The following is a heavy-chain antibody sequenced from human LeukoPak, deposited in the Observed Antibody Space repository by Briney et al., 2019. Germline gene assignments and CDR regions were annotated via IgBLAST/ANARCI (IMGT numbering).Heavy chain of an antibody. V-gene: IGHV4-59*12. CDR2: IYYSGST. Sequence: SETLSLTCTVSGGSMSSYYWSWIRQPPGKGLEWIGYIYYSGSTYYNPSLKSRITISVGMSKNQFSLKLTSVTAADTAVYYCARRSSIITSDAFEIWGQGTMVTVSS. D-gene: IGHD3-16*01. CDR1: GGSMSSYY. CDR3: ARRSSIITSDAFEI. J-gene: IGHJ3*02.